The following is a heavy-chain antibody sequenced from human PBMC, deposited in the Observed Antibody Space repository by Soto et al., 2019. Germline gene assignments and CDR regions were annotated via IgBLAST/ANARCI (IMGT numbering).Heavy chain of an antibody. CDR1: GFTFSSNG. D-gene: IGHD3-10*01. J-gene: IGHJ5*02. V-gene: IGHV3-30*18. Sequence: SMRLYCAASGFTFSSNGMHWVRQAPGKVLEWVAVISYDGSNKYYADSVKGRFTISSDNSKNTLYLQMNSQIAEDVAVYYCAKDLWDGSGSPVPEGWFDPWGQMSRGTVSS. CDR3: AKDLWDGSGSPVPEGWFDP. CDR2: ISYDGSNK.